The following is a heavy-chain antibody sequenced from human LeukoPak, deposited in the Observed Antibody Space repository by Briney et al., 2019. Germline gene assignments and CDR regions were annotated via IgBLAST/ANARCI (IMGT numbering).Heavy chain of an antibody. J-gene: IGHJ3*02. CDR2: MNPNSGNT. CDR1: GYTFTSYD. D-gene: IGHD3-22*01. CDR3: ARVKSYYYDTSDKDAFDI. V-gene: IGHV1-8*01. Sequence: ASVKVSCKASGYTFTSYDINWVRQATGQGLEWMGWMNPNSGNTGYAQKFQGRVTMTSNTSISTAYMELSSLTSEDTAVYYCARVKSYYYDTSDKDAFDIWGQGTMVTVSS.